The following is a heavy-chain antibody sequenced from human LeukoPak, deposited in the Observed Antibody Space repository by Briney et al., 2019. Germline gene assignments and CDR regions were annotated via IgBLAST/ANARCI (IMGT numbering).Heavy chain of an antibody. D-gene: IGHD6-6*01. J-gene: IGHJ4*02. CDR1: GYTLTELS. CDR3: ARDILPNEQLGPDY. CDR2: FDPEDGET. Sequence: ASVKVSCKVSGYTLTELSMHWVRQAPGKGLEWMGGFDPEDGETIYAQKFQGRVTMTRDMSTSTVYMELSSLRSEDTAVYYCARDILPNEQLGPDYWGQGTLVTVSS. V-gene: IGHV1-24*01.